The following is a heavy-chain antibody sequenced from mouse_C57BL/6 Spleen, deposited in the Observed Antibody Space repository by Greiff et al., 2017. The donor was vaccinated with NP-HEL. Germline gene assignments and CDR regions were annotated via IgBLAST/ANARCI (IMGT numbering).Heavy chain of an antibody. CDR2: IDPSDSYT. CDR3: ARKGTYYDYDTWFAY. J-gene: IGHJ3*01. V-gene: IGHV1-69*01. CDR1: GYTFISYW. Sequence: QVQLQQPGAELVMPGASVKLSCKASGYTFISYWMHWVKQRPGQGLEWIGEIDPSDSYTNYNQKFKGKSTLTVDKSSSTAYMQLSSLTSEDSAVYYCARKGTYYDYDTWFAYWGQGTLVTVSA. D-gene: IGHD2-4*01.